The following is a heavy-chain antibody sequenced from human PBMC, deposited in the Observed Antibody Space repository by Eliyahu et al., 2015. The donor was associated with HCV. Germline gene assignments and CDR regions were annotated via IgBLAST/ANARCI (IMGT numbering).Heavy chain of an antibody. Sequence: QITLKESGPTLVKPTQTLTLTCTFSGFSLSTSGVGVGWIRQPPGKALEWLALIYWNDDKRYSPSLKSRLTITKDTSKNQVVLTMTNMDPVDTATYYCAHGVRPLVITFGGARGLYYFDYWGQGTLVTVSS. J-gene: IGHJ4*02. CDR3: AHGVRPLVITFGGARGLYYFDY. V-gene: IGHV2-5*01. CDR1: GFSLSTSGVG. D-gene: IGHD3-16*01. CDR2: IYWNDDK.